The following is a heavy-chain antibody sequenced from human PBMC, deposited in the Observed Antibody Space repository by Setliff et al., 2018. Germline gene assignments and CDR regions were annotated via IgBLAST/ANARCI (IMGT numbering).Heavy chain of an antibody. CDR3: ASDRNGYSSGWSRPYFDY. Sequence: ASVKVSCKASGYTFTSYGISWVRQAPGQGLGWMGWISAYNGNTNYAQKFQGRVTMTTDTSTSTAYMELRSLRSDDTAVYYCASDRNGYSSGWSRPYFDYWGQGTLVTVSS. D-gene: IGHD6-19*01. J-gene: IGHJ4*02. CDR1: GYTFTSYG. V-gene: IGHV1-18*01. CDR2: ISAYNGNT.